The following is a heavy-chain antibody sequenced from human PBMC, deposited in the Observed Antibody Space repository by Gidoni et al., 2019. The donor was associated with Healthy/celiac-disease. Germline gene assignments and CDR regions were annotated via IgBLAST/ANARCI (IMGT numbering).Heavy chain of an antibody. Sequence: QVQLVQPGAEGKKPGASVKVPGKASGYTFTGYSMHWVRQAPGQGLEWMGWINPSSGGTNYAQKFQGRVTMTRDTSISTAYMELSRLRSDDTAVYYCAGDLTDSSEANYWGQGTLVTVSS. CDR3: AGDLTDSSEANY. V-gene: IGHV1-2*02. CDR2: INPSSGGT. D-gene: IGHD6-19*01. CDR1: GYTFTGYS. J-gene: IGHJ4*02.